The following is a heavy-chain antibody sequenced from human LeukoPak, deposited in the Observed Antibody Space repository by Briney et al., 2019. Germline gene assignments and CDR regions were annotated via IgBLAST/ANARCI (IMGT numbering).Heavy chain of an antibody. V-gene: IGHV4-4*02. D-gene: IGHD3-22*01. CDR2: IYHSGST. CDR1: GGSISSSNW. CDR3: ARGGADYYDSSGYYYLDY. J-gene: IGHJ4*02. Sequence: SETLSLTCAVSGGSISSSNWWSWVRQPPGKGLEWIGEIYHSGSTYYNPSLKSRVTISVDTSKNQFSLKLSSVTAADTAVYYCARGGADYYDSSGYYYLDYWGQGTLVTVSS.